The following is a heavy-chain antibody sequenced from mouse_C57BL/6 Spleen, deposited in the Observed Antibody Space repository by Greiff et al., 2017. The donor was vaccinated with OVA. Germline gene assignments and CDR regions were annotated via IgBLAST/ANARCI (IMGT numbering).Heavy chain of an antibody. V-gene: IGHV5-6*01. CDR3: ASLMDY. CDR2: ISSGGSYT. Sequence: VQLKESGGDLVKPGGSLKLSCAASGFTFSSYGMSWVRQTPDKRLEWVATISSGGSYTYYPDSVKGRFTISRDNAKNTLYLQMSSLKSEDTAMYYCASLMDYWGQGTSDTVSS. J-gene: IGHJ4*01. CDR1: GFTFSSYG.